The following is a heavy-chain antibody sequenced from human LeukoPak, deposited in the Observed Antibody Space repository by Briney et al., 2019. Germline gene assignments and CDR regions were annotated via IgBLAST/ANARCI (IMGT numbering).Heavy chain of an antibody. D-gene: IGHD6-13*01. Sequence: ASVKVSCKATGYTFTCYGISWVRQAPGQGLEWMGWISAYNGNTNYAQKLQGRVTMTTDTSTSTAYMELRSLRSDDTAVYYCARGAAGGGVPYYYMDVWGKGTTVTVSS. CDR1: GYTFTCYG. CDR3: ARGAAGGGVPYYYMDV. CDR2: ISAYNGNT. J-gene: IGHJ6*03. V-gene: IGHV1-18*01.